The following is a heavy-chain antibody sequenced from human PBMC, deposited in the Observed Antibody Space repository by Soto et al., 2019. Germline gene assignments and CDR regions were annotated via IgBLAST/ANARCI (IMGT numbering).Heavy chain of an antibody. CDR2: ISAYSGNT. J-gene: IGHJ4*02. Sequence: QVQLVQSGPEVKKPGASVKVSCKASGYAFASYGMSWVRQAPGQGLEWMGWISAYSGNTDYAQKLQGRVTMTTDTSTSTVYMELRSLTSDYTAVYYCARDRSTNDYWGQGTLVTVSS. V-gene: IGHV1-18*01. CDR3: ARDRSTNDY. CDR1: GYAFASYG.